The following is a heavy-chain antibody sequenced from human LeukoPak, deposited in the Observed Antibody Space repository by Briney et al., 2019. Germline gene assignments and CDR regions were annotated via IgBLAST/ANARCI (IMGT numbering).Heavy chain of an antibody. CDR2: IKSKTDGGTT. V-gene: IGHV3-15*01. D-gene: IGHD3-9*01. CDR1: GFTFSNAW. Sequence: GGSLGLSCAASGFTFSNAWMSWVRQAPGKGLEWVGRIKSKTDGGTTDYAAPVKGRFTISRDDSKNTLYLQMNSLKTEDTAVYYCWYFDWLGSFDIWGQGTMVTVSS. CDR3: WYFDWLGSFDI. J-gene: IGHJ3*02.